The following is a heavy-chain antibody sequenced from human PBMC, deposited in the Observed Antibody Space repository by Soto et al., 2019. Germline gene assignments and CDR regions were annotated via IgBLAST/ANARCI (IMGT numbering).Heavy chain of an antibody. CDR3: AKLGVRVPAAPYYFDY. D-gene: IGHD2-2*01. Sequence: GGSLRLSCAASGFTFSSYAMSWVRQAPGKGLEWVSAISGSGGSTYYADSVKGRFTISRDNSKNTLYLQMNSLRAEDTAVYYCAKLGVRVPAAPYYFDYWGQGTLVTVSS. CDR2: ISGSGGST. V-gene: IGHV3-23*01. CDR1: GFTFSSYA. J-gene: IGHJ4*02.